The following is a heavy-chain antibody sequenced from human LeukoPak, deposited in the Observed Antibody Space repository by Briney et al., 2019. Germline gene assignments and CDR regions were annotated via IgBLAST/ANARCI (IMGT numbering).Heavy chain of an antibody. CDR1: GLTFDDYA. D-gene: IGHD3-16*01. J-gene: IGHJ6*02. V-gene: IGHV3-23*01. CDR3: ATSWGPDTSAFRWGRDGMDV. CDR2: ISKSGGHT. Sequence: PGGSLRLSCAVSGLTFDDYAMGWVRQAPGRGLEWVSAISKSGGHTYYTPSAKGRFTIYRDNSKNTQYLQMNSLRAEDTAVYYCATSWGPDTSAFRWGRDGMDVWGQGTTVIVSS.